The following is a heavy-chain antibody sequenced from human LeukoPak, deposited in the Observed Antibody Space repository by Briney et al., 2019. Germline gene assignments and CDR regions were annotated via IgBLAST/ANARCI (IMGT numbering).Heavy chain of an antibody. J-gene: IGHJ4*02. CDR1: GGSISSYY. D-gene: IGHD2-15*01. CDR2: IYTSGST. CDR3: ARAYCSGGSCYSDY. V-gene: IGHV4-4*07. Sequence: SETLSLTCTVSGGSISSYYWSWIRQPAGKGLEWIGRIYTSGSTNYNPSLKSRVTMSVDTSKNQFSLKLSSVTAADTAVYYCARAYCSGGSCYSDYWRQGTLVTVSS.